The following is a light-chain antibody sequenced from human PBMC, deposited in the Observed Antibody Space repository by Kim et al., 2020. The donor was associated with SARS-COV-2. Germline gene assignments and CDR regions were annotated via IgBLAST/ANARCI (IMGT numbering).Light chain of an antibody. CDR1: SSDVESYSL. Sequence: GQSITLACARTSSDVESYSLVSWYQQYPGKVPTAIIYEDTKRPSGVSTRFSGSKSGNTASLTISGLQADNEAIYFCCSYAGDATVVFGGGTEVTVL. CDR3: CSYAGDATVV. J-gene: IGLJ2*01. CDR2: EDT. V-gene: IGLV2-23*01.